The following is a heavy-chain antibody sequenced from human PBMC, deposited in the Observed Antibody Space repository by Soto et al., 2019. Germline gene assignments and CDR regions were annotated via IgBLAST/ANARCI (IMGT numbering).Heavy chain of an antibody. CDR2: IYYSGST. J-gene: IGHJ4*02. CDR1: GGSISSYY. CDR3: ARGYYYAQPTRLTYYFDY. D-gene: IGHD3-10*01. Sequence: PSETLSLTCTVSGGSISSYYWSWIRQPPGKGLEWIGYIYYSGSTNYNPSLKSRATISVDTSKNQFSLKLSSVTAADTAVYYCARGYYYAQPTRLTYYFDYWGQGTLVTVSS. V-gene: IGHV4-59*01.